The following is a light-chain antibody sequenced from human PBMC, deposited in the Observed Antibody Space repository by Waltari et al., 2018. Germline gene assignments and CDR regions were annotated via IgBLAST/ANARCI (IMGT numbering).Light chain of an antibody. CDR2: RAS. CDR3: QQYSAGSPWT. J-gene: IGKJ1*01. CDR1: QYINYW. Sequence: DVQMTQSPSTLSASVGDRVTITCRASQYINYWLAWFQQKPGGAPKVLIYRASNLESGVPSRFSATESGTEFTLTIDSLQPDDFATYYCQQYSAGSPWTFGQGTKEEV. V-gene: IGKV1-5*03.